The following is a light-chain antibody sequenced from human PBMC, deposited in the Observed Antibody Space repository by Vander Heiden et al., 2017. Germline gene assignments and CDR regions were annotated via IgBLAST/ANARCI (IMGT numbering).Light chain of an antibody. CDR2: GAS. CDR3: QQDGSSPRT. J-gene: IGKJ1*01. CDR1: QSVSSSY. V-gene: IGKV3-20*01. Sequence: EIVLTQSPGTLSLSPEERATLSCRASQSVSSSYLAWYQQKSGQAPRLLIYGASSRATGIPDRFSGSGSGTDFTLTISRLEPEDFAVYYCQQDGSSPRTFGQGTKVEIK.